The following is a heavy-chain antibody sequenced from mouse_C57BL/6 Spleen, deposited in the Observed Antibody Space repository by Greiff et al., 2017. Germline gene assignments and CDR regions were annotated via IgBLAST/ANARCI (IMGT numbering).Heavy chain of an antibody. CDR2: IDPSDSYT. J-gene: IGHJ2*01. CDR3: ARLSLYYFDY. V-gene: IGHV1-59*01. Sequence: QVQLQQPGAELARPGTSVKLSCKASGYTFTSYWMHWVKQRPGQGLEWIGVIDPSDSYTNYNQKFKGKATLTVDTSSSPAYMQLSSLTSEDSAVYYCARLSLYYFDYWGQGTTLTVSS. CDR1: GYTFTSYW.